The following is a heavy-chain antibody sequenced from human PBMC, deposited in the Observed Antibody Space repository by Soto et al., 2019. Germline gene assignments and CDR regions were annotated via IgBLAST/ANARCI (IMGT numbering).Heavy chain of an antibody. CDR1: GFTFSSYG. V-gene: IGHV3-33*01. CDR3: ARDLIDVDYYDSSGYYAGYDVGVDY. J-gene: IGHJ4*02. D-gene: IGHD3-22*01. CDR2: IWYDGSNK. Sequence: QVQLVESGGGVVQPGRSLRLSCAASGFTFSSYGMHWVRQAPGKGLEWVAVIWYDGSNKYYADSVKGRFTISRDNSKNTLYLKRNSLRAEDTAVYYCARDLIDVDYYDSSGYYAGYDVGVDYWGQGTLVTV.